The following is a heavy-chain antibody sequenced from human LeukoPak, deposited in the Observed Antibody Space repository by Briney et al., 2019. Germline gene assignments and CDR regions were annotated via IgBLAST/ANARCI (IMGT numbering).Heavy chain of an antibody. CDR3: ARQGPGNSGYDYYYYGMDV. CDR1: GYSFTSYW. V-gene: IGHV5-51*01. CDR2: IYPGDSDT. D-gene: IGHD5-12*01. J-gene: IGHJ6*02. Sequence: GESLKISCKGSGYSFTSYWIGWVRQMPGKGLEWMGIIYPGDSDTRYSPSFQGQVTISADKSISTAYLQWSSLKASDTAMYYCARQGPGNSGYDYYYYGMDVWGQGTTVTVSS.